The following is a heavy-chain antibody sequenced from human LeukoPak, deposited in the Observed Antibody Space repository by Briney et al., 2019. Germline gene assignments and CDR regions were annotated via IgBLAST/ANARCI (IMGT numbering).Heavy chain of an antibody. J-gene: IGHJ4*02. CDR1: GGPISSGIYY. CDR2: IYTSGST. Sequence: SETLSLTCTVSGGPISSGIYYWSWIRQPAGKGLEWIGRIYTSGSTNYNPSLKSRVTISVDTSKNQFSLKLSSVTAADTAVYYCARGSTYYYDSSIDYWGQGTLVTVSS. CDR3: ARGSTYYYDSSIDY. V-gene: IGHV4-61*02. D-gene: IGHD3-22*01.